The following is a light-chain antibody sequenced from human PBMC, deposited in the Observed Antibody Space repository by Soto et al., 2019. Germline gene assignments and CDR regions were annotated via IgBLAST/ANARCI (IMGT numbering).Light chain of an antibody. CDR1: TGAVTSGHY. V-gene: IGLV7-46*01. Sequence: QAVVTQEPSLTVSPGGTVTLTCGSSTGAVTSGHYPSWFQQKPGQAPRTLIYDTSNKHSWTPARFSGSLLGGKAALTLSRAQPEDAAEYYWLISHSSPRVFGGGTKLTVL. CDR2: DTS. CDR3: LISHSSPRV. J-gene: IGLJ3*02.